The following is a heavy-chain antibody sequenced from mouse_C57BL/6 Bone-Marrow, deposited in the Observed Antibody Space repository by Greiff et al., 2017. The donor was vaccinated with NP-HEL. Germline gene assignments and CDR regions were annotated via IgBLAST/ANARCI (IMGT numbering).Heavy chain of an antibody. CDR1: GFTFSNYW. V-gene: IGHV6-3*01. CDR2: IRLKSDNYAT. J-gene: IGHJ2*01. CDR3: TDAYYGSSYEDY. D-gene: IGHD1-1*01. Sequence: EVKLVESGGGLVQPGGSMKLSCVASGFTFSNYWMNWVRQSPEKGLEWVAQIRLKSDNYATHYAESVKGRFTISRDDSKSSVYLQMNNLRAEDTGIYYCTDAYYGSSYEDYWGQGTTLTVSS.